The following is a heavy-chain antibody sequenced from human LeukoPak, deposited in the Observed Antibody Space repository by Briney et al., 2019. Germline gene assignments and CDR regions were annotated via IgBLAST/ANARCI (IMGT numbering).Heavy chain of an antibody. D-gene: IGHD3-9*01. Sequence: GASVKVSCKASGYTFTSYYMHWVRQAPGQGLEWMGIINPSGGSTSYAQKFQGRVTMTRDTSTSTVYMELSSLRSEDTAVYYCAREYYDISTGYSPGWFDPWGQGTLVTVSS. CDR3: AREYYDISTGYSPGWFDP. J-gene: IGHJ5*02. CDR1: GYTFTSYY. CDR2: INPSGGST. V-gene: IGHV1-46*01.